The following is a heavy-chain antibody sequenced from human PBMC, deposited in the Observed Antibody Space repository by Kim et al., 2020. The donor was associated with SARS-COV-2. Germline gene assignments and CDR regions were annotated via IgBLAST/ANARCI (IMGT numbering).Heavy chain of an antibody. D-gene: IGHD6-6*01. J-gene: IGHJ6*02. Sequence: SETLSLTCTVSGGSISSGGYYWSWIRQHPGKGLEWIGYIYYSGSTHYNPSLKSRVTISVDTSKNQFSLKRSSVTAADTAVYYCASVPLKNPVPLGYYFYCDMDVWGQGTTVTVSS. CDR1: GGSISSGGYY. CDR2: IYYSGST. V-gene: IGHV4-31*03. CDR3: ASVPLKNPVPLGYYFYCDMDV.